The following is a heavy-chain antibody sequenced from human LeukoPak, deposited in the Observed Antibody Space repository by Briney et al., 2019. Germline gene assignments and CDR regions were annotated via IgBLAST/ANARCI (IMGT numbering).Heavy chain of an antibody. Sequence: PGGSLRLSFATSGFTFEDHGLSWVRQAPGKGLEWVSGINWNSGSKRYAASVKGRFTISRDNARNSVYLEMTSLRVEDTAFYHCVRHFNSVATMQIDYWGQGILVSVSS. CDR1: GFTFEDHG. V-gene: IGHV3-20*02. J-gene: IGHJ4*02. CDR3: VRHFNSVATMQIDY. CDR2: INWNSGSK. D-gene: IGHD5-12*01.